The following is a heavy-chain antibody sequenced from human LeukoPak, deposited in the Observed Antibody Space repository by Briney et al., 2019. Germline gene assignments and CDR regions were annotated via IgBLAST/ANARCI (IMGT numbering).Heavy chain of an antibody. V-gene: IGHV3-23*01. D-gene: IGHD3-22*01. CDR2: ISGSGGST. Sequence: GGSLRLSCAASGFTFSSCAMSWVRQAPGKGLEWVLAISGSGGSTYYADSVKGRFTISRDNSKNTLYLQMNSLRAEDTAVYYCAKLAHQYYYESSGYPDNYYFDYWGQGTLVTVSS. CDR1: GFTFSSCA. CDR3: AKLAHQYYYESSGYPDNYYFDY. J-gene: IGHJ4*02.